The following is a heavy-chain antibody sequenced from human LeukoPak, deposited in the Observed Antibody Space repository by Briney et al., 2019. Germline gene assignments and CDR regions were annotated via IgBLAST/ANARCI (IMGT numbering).Heavy chain of an antibody. J-gene: IGHJ5*02. Sequence: GGSLRLSCAASGFTFSDYYMSWIRQAPGKGLEWVSYISSSGSTIYYADSVKGRFTISRDNAKNSLYLQMNSLRAEDTAVYYCARGTAYYDILTGYEHNWFDPWGQGTLVTVSS. CDR3: ARGTAYYDILTGYEHNWFDP. CDR2: ISSSGSTI. D-gene: IGHD3-9*01. V-gene: IGHV3-11*01. CDR1: GFTFSDYY.